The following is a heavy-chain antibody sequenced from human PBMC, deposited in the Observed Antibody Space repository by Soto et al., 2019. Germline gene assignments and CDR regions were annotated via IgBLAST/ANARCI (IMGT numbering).Heavy chain of an antibody. CDR1: GYTFSNFG. V-gene: IGHV1-18*03. D-gene: IGHD3-16*02. CDR2: ISAYNGNT. J-gene: IGHJ4*02. CDR3: TRDSPLVVD. Sequence: ASVKVSFKASGYTFSNFGISWVRQAPGQGLEWMGRISAYNGNTKYARKLQGRVTMTTDTSTSTAYMERRSLRSGDMALSSCTRDSPLVVDWGQGTLVIVS.